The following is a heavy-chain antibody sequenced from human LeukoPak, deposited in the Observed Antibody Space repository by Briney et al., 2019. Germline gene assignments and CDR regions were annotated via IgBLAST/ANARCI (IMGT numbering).Heavy chain of an antibody. CDR2: ISVSGGRT. CDR3: AAKGNGYTGIYLFAH. V-gene: IGHV3-23*01. CDR1: GFTFNTYA. D-gene: IGHD1-26*01. J-gene: IGHJ4*02. Sequence: GGSLRLSCVASGFTFNTYAMSWVRQAPGKGLEWVSGISVSGGRTDYADSVKGRFTISRDNSENTLDLHMHSLRAEDTAVYYCAAKGNGYTGIYLFAHWGQGTLVTVSS.